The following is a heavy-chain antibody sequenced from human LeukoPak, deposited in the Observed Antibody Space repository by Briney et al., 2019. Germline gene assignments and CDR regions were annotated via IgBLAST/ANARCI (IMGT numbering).Heavy chain of an antibody. Sequence: PSETLSLTCTVSGGSISSYYWSWIRQPPGKGLEWIGYIYYSGSTNYNPSLKSRVTISVDTSKNQFSLKLSSVTAADTAVYYCARLSYYGSGSDFDYWGQGTLVTVSS. D-gene: IGHD3-10*01. CDR2: IYYSGST. J-gene: IGHJ4*02. V-gene: IGHV4-59*01. CDR1: GGSISSYY. CDR3: ARLSYYGSGSDFDY.